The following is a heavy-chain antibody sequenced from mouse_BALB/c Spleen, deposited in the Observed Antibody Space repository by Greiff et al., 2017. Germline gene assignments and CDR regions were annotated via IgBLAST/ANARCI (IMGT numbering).Heavy chain of an antibody. V-gene: IGHV7-3*02. Sequence: EVKLVESGGGLVQPGGSLRLSCATSGFTFTDYYMSWVRQPPGKALEWLGFIRNKANGYTTEYSASVKGRFTISRDNSQSILNLQMNTLRAEDSATYYCARDDGYYAYWGQGTPVTVSA. D-gene: IGHD2-3*01. J-gene: IGHJ3*01. CDR2: IRNKANGYTT. CDR3: ARDDGYYAY. CDR1: GFTFTDYY.